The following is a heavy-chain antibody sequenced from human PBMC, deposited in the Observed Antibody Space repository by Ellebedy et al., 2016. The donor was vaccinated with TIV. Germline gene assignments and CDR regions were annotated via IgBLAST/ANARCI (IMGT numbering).Heavy chain of an antibody. CDR1: GFTISTSA. CDR3: AKDVRYTTGWGGALDI. Sequence: GESLKISCAASGFTISTSAMHWVRQAPGRGLEWVAAMSHDGSNKYYADSVKGRFTISRDNSRNTLYLQMNSLRGEDTAVYFCAKDVRYTTGWGGALDIWGQGAMVTVSS. J-gene: IGHJ3*02. CDR2: MSHDGSNK. V-gene: IGHV3-30*18. D-gene: IGHD2-8*02.